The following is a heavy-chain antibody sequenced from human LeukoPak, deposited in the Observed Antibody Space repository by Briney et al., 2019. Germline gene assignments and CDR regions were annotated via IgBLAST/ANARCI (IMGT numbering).Heavy chain of an antibody. CDR1: GYTFTGYY. CDR2: INPNSGGT. CDR3: ASSHQPRQGYQPLLYYFDY. V-gene: IGHV1-2*02. J-gene: IGHJ4*02. D-gene: IGHD2-21*02. Sequence: VASVKVSCKASGYTFTGYYMHWLRQAPGQGLEWMGWINPNSGGTNYAQKFQGRVTMTRDTSISTAYMELSRLRSDDTAVYYCASSHQPRQGYQPLLYYFDYWGQGTLVTVSS.